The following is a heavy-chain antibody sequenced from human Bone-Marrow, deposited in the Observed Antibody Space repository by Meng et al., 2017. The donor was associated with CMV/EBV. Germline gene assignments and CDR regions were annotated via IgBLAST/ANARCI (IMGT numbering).Heavy chain of an antibody. Sequence: SETLSLTCTVSGGSISSSSYYWGWIRQPPGKGLEWIGSIYYSGSTYYNPSLKSRVTISVDTSKNQFSLKLSSVTAADTAVYYCAAGAARPGVSWYFDLWGRGTLVTVSS. CDR3: AAGAARPGVSWYFDL. V-gene: IGHV4-39*01. CDR1: GGSISSSSYY. J-gene: IGHJ2*01. CDR2: IYYSGST. D-gene: IGHD6-6*01.